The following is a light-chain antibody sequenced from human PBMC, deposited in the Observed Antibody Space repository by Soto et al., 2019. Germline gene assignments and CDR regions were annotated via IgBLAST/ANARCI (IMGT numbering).Light chain of an antibody. J-gene: IGKJ2*01. CDR1: QSVSSSY. CDR2: GAS. V-gene: IGKV3-20*01. CDR3: QQYGGSPPYT. Sequence: EIVLTQSPGTLSLSPGERATLSCRASQSVSSSYLAWYQQKPGQAPRLLIYGASNRATGIPDRFSASGSGTDFTRTISRLEPEDFAVYYCQQYGGSPPYTFGQGTKLESK.